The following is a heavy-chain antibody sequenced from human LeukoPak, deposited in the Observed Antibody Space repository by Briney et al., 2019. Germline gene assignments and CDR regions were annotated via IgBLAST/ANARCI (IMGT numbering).Heavy chain of an antibody. D-gene: IGHD6-13*01. V-gene: IGHV3-72*01. CDR3: ARNKGYSSSWTPFDY. CDR2: TRNKANSYTT. CDR1: GFTFSDHY. J-gene: IGHJ4*02. Sequence: GGSLRLSCAASGFTFSDHYMDWVRQAPGKGLELVGRTRNKANSYTTEYAASVKGRFTISRDDSKNSLYLQMNSLKTEDTALYYCARNKGYSSSWTPFDYWGQGTLVTVSS.